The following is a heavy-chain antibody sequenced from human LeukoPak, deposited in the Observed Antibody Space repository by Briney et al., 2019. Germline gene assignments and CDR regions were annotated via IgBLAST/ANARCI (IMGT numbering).Heavy chain of an antibody. CDR2: IKSKTDGGTT. Sequence: PGGSLRLSCAVSGFTFSNAWMSWVRQAPGKGLEWVGRIKSKTDGGTTDYAAPVKGRFTISRDDSKNTLYLQMNSLKTEDTAVYYCTTDPRWHYDILTGYRSPFDYWGQGTLVTVSS. J-gene: IGHJ4*02. V-gene: IGHV3-15*01. D-gene: IGHD3-9*01. CDR1: GFTFSNAW. CDR3: TTDPRWHYDILTGYRSPFDY.